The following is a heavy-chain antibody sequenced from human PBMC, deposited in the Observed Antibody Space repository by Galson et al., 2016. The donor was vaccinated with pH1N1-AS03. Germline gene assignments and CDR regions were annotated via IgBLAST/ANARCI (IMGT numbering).Heavy chain of an antibody. J-gene: IGHJ4*02. V-gene: IGHV3-66*01. Sequence: LRLSCAASGFTINNNYMSWVRQAPGKGLEWVSVIYGGGDTFYADSVKGRFTISRDNSKNTVYLQMNSLRAEDTAVYFCARESLYGGYYFDYWGQGALVTVSS. CDR3: ARESLYGGYYFDY. D-gene: IGHD2-8*01. CDR2: IYGGGDT. CDR1: GFTINNNY.